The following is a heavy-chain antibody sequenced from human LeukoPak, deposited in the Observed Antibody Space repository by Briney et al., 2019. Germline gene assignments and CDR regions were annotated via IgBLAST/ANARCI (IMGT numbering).Heavy chain of an antibody. J-gene: IGHJ4*02. V-gene: IGHV3-23*01. CDR3: AKRSASSRELDF. CDR1: GFTFTSYT. D-gene: IGHD6-6*01. Sequence: PGGSLRLSCAASGFTFTSYTMSWVRQAPGKGLEWVSSINTSNGATSYADSVKGRFTISRDNSKSTLFLQMNSLRAEDTAIYYCAKRSASSRELDFWGQGTLVTVSS. CDR2: INTSNGAT.